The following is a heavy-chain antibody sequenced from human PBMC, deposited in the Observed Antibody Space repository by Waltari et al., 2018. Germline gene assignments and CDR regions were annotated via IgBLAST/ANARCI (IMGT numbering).Heavy chain of an antibody. CDR2: IIPIFGTA. CDR1: GGTISSYA. D-gene: IGHD1-7*01. J-gene: IGHJ6*02. CDR3: ARYPGTEGFYYYGMDV. Sequence: QVQRVQSGAEVEKPGSSVTVSCKASGGTISSYAISWVRQATGQGLEWMGRIIPIFGTANYAQKFQGRVTITADKSTSTAYMELSSLRSEDTAVYYCARYPGTEGFYYYGMDVWGQGTTVTVSS. V-gene: IGHV1-69*08.